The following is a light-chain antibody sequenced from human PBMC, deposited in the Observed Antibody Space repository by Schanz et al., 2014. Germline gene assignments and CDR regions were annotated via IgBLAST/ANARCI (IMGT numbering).Light chain of an antibody. J-gene: IGLJ2*01. Sequence: QSVLTQPASVSGSPGQSITISCTGTSSDVGGYNYVSWYQQHPGKAPKLMIYDVSNRPSGVSYRFSGSKSGNTASLTISGLQAEDEADYYCSSYTSSSNVVFGGGTKLTVL. CDR1: SSDVGGYNY. V-gene: IGLV2-14*03. CDR3: SSYTSSSNVV. CDR2: DVS.